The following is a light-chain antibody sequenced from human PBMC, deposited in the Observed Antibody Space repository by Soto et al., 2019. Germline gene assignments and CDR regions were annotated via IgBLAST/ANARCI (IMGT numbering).Light chain of an antibody. V-gene: IGLV2-11*01. CDR3: CSYAGSNNL. CDR2: DVT. CDR1: SSDVGRYDY. J-gene: IGLJ2*01. Sequence: QSALTQPRSVSASPGQSVTISCTGTSSDVGRYDYVSWYQQHPGKAPKLIVYDVTERPSGVPDRFSGSKSGNTASLTISGLQAEDEADYSCCSYAGSNNLFGGGTKLTVL.